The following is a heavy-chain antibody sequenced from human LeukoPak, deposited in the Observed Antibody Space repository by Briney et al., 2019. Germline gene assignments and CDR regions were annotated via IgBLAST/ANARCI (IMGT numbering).Heavy chain of an antibody. D-gene: IGHD3-22*01. J-gene: IGHJ5*02. Sequence: QPGGSLRLSCAASGFIFNNYGMGWVRQAPGKGLEWVSSISGSGGSTYYADSVKGRFTISRDNSKNTLFLQMNSLRAEDTAVYYCAKSRRGYYYKCFDPWGQGTLVTVSS. CDR2: ISGSGGST. CDR3: AKSRRGYYYKCFDP. V-gene: IGHV3-23*01. CDR1: GFIFNNYG.